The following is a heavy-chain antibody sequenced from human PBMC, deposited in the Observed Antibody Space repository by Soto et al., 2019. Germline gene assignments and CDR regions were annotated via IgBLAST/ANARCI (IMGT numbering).Heavy chain of an antibody. V-gene: IGHV3-23*01. CDR3: AKDRLSYSYGHRPLYFDY. CDR2: ISGSGGST. Sequence: PGGSLRLSCAASGFTFSSYAMSWVRQAPGKGLEWVSAISGSGGSTYYADSVKGRFTISRDNSKNTLYLQMNSLRAEHTAVYYCAKDRLSYSYGHRPLYFDYPGQGTLVTVSS. J-gene: IGHJ4*02. D-gene: IGHD5-18*01. CDR1: GFTFSSYA.